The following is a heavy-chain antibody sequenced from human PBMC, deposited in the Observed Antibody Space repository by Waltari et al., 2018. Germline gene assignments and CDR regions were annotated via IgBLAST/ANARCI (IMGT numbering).Heavy chain of an antibody. V-gene: IGHV4-39*02. Sequence: QLQLQESGPGLVEPSETMSLTCRVPGGSISGNSYYWGWIRQPPGKGLEWIGSVHSGGTTYYHPSLKSRISISLDTTEHRFSLKLTSVTAADTAVYYCARRSSGAYPDYYYGLDVWGQGATV. CDR3: ARRSSGAYPDYYYGLDV. D-gene: IGHD3-22*01. CDR2: VHSGGTT. J-gene: IGHJ6*02. CDR1: GGSISGNSYY.